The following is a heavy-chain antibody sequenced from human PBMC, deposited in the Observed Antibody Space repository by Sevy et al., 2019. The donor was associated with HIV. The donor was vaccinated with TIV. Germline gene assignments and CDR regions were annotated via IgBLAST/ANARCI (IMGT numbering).Heavy chain of an antibody. CDR2: IKSKIDGATR. V-gene: IGHV3-15*01. CDR3: TAGVGTSDFDY. Sequence: GGSLRLSCEASGFTFNNAWMSWLRQAPGKGLEWVGRIKSKIDGATRDFAAPVKGGFAISRDDSKNTLYLQMNSLKTEDTAVHYCTAGVGTSDFDYWGRGVLVTVSS. J-gene: IGHJ4*02. D-gene: IGHD1-26*01. CDR1: GFTFNNAW.